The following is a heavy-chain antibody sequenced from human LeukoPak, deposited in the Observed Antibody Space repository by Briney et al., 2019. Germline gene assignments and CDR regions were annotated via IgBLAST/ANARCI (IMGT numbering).Heavy chain of an antibody. CDR3: AARKVRGVWFYLDY. J-gene: IGHJ4*02. D-gene: IGHD3-10*01. Sequence: GGSLRLSCAASGFTFSSHWMHWVRRAPGKGLVWVSRINSDGSSTSYADSVKGRFTISRDNAKNTLYLQMNSLRVEDTAVYFCAARKVRGVWFYLDYWGQGTLVTVSS. V-gene: IGHV3-74*01. CDR2: INSDGSST. CDR1: GFTFSSHW.